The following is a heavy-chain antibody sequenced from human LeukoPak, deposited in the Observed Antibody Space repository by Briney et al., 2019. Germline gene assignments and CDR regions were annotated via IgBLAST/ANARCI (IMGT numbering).Heavy chain of an antibody. CDR2: IYYSGST. Sequence: SETLSLTCTVSGGSISSSSYYWGWIRQPPGKGLEWIGSIYYSGSTNYNPSLKSRVTISVDTSTSQFSLNLTSVTAADTAVYYCAGIVASAGAPVDYWGQGTLVTVSS. CDR1: GGSISSSSYY. CDR3: AGIVASAGAPVDY. V-gene: IGHV4-39*07. D-gene: IGHD6-13*01. J-gene: IGHJ4*02.